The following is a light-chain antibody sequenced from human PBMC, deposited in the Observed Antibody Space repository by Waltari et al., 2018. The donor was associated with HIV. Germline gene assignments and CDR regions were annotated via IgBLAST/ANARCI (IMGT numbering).Light chain of an antibody. Sequence: EIVMTQTPPSLSVTPGQAASISCKSSETLLHSDGKTYFYWYVQKTGLPPQLLFYEVSNRFAGVPDRFSGSWSGTDFTLILSRVEAEDVGIYYCMQSAQFPVTFGGGTKVEI. J-gene: IGKJ4*01. CDR2: EVS. CDR1: ETLLHSDGKTY. CDR3: MQSAQFPVT. V-gene: IGKV2D-29*01.